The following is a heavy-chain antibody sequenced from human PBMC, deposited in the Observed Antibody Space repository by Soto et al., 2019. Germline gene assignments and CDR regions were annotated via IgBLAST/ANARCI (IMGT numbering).Heavy chain of an antibody. CDR1: GFSLSTYGVG. CDR2: IYWDDDK. V-gene: IGHV2-5*02. Sequence: PTLVNPTQNLTLTCTFSGFSLSTYGVGVGWIRQPPGKALEWLALIYWDDDKRYNPSLKSKLTITMDTSKNQVVLTMTNMDPVDTATYYCAHRVYGDYVDYWGQGTLVTVSS. CDR3: AHRVYGDYVDY. D-gene: IGHD4-17*01. J-gene: IGHJ4*02.